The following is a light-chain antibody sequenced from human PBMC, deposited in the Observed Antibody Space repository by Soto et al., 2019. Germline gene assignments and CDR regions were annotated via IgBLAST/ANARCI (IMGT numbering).Light chain of an antibody. CDR2: WAS. Sequence: DIVMTQSPDSLAVSLGERATINCKSSQSVSYSSNNKNYLAWYQQKPGQPPKLLIYWASTRESGVPDRFSGSGSGTDFTLTISSLQVEDVAVYYCQQYYSTPQTFGQGTKLEIK. CDR1: QSVSYSSNNKNY. V-gene: IGKV4-1*01. J-gene: IGKJ2*01. CDR3: QQYYSTPQT.